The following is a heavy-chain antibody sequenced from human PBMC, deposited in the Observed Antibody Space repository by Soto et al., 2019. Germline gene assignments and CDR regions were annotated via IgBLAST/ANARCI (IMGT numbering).Heavy chain of an antibody. Sequence: QVQLVQSGPEVKKPGSSVKVSCEASGGTFSNFAVNWVRQAPGQGLEWVGGIIPLFNVAKYAQKFEGRVTIVADDSTSTAYMDLSSLRSDDTAVYYCAASGGDALGYDYKDTEGLDIWGQGTMVTVSS. CDR2: IIPLFNVA. CDR1: GGTFSNFA. CDR3: AASGGDALGYDYKDTEGLDI. V-gene: IGHV1-69*01. D-gene: IGHD4-4*01. J-gene: IGHJ3*02.